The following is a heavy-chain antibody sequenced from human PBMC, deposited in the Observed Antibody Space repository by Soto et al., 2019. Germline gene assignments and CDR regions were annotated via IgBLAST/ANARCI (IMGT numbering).Heavy chain of an antibody. CDR3: ARDPGIAAAGSAFDI. D-gene: IGHD6-13*01. CDR1: GFTFSSYW. J-gene: IGHJ3*02. Sequence: GGSLRLSCAASGFTFSSYWMSWVRQAPGKGLEWVAIIKQDGSEKYYVDSVKGRFTISRDKAKNSLYLQMNSLRAEDAAVYYYARDPGIAAAGSAFDIWGQGTMVTVSS. CDR2: IKQDGSEK. V-gene: IGHV3-7*01.